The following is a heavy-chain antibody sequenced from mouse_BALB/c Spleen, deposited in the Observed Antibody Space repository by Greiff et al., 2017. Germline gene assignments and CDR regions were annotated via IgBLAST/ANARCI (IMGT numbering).Heavy chain of an antibody. CDR1: GFTFSSYA. J-gene: IGHJ2*01. Sequence: EVKLVESGGGLVKPGGSLKLSCAASGFTFSSYAMSWVRQSPEKRLEWVAEISSGGSYTYYPDTVTGRFTISRDNAKNTLYLEMSSLESEDTAMYYWARSFWAYFDYWGQGTTLTVSS. CDR3: ARSFWAYFDY. D-gene: IGHD4-1*01. CDR2: ISSGGSYT. V-gene: IGHV5-9-4*01.